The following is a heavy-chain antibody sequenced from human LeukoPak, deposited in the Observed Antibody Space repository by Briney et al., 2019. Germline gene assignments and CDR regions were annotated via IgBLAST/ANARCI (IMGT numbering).Heavy chain of an antibody. V-gene: IGHV4-39*01. Sequence: SETLSLTCTVSGGSISSSNWWSWVRQPPGEGLGWIGSIYYGGNTYYNPSLKSRVTMSVDTSKNQFSLKLSSVTAADTAVYYCARHDSSGPYNAFDIWGQGTMVTVSS. CDR2: IYYGGNT. CDR1: GGSISSSNW. J-gene: IGHJ3*02. D-gene: IGHD3-22*01. CDR3: ARHDSSGPYNAFDI.